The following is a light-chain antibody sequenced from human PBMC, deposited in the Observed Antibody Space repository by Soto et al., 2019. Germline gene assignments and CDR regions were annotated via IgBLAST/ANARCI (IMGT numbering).Light chain of an antibody. CDR1: SSNIGAGYD. CDR2: GND. CDR3: QSYDRSLSGSV. V-gene: IGLV1-40*01. Sequence: SVLTQPPSVSGAPGQGVTISCTGSSSNIGAGYDVHWYQQLPGAAPKLLIFGNDNRPSGVPDRFSGSRSGTSASLAITGLQAEDEADYYCQSYDRSLSGSVFGAGTKV. J-gene: IGLJ1*01.